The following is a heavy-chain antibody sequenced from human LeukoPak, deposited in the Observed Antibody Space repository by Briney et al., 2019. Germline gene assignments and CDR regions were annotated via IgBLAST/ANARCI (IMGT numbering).Heavy chain of an antibody. CDR3: ARMALDGGDSIGFDS. V-gene: IGHV1-2*02. D-gene: IGHD2-21*02. CDR2: INPNIGDA. CDR1: GYTFTDYF. J-gene: IGHJ5*01. Sequence: ASVKVSCKASGYTFTDYFIHWVRKAPGQGLGWMGWINPNIGDASYAQKFQDRVTMTRDRSINTAYMELSRLTSDDTAVYYCARMALDGGDSIGFDSWGQGTLVTVSS.